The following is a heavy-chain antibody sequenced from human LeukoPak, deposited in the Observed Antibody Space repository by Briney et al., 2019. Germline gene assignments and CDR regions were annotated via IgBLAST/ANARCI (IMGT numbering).Heavy chain of an antibody. CDR2: IYPGDSDT. V-gene: IGHV5-51*01. Sequence: GESLQISCQGSGSRFTSYWIGWVRQMPGKGLEWMGIIYPGDSDTRYSPSFQGQVTISADKSISTAYLQWSSLKASDTAMYYCARPLKAARPYDAFDIWGQGTMVTVSS. CDR1: GSRFTSYW. D-gene: IGHD6-6*01. CDR3: ARPLKAARPYDAFDI. J-gene: IGHJ3*02.